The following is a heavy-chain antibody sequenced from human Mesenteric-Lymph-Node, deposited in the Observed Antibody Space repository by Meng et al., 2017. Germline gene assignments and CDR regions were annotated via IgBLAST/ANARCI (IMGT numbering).Heavy chain of an antibody. CDR2: IRSKAYGGTT. V-gene: IGHV3-49*03. J-gene: IGHJ4*02. Sequence: GGSLRLSCSASGFTFGDSGMNWFRQAPGKGLEWVAFIRSKAYGGTTEYAASVKGRFTISRDDSKSIAYLQMNSLKTEDTAVYYCTRDTYWGQGTLVTVSS. CDR1: GFTFGDSG. CDR3: TRDTY.